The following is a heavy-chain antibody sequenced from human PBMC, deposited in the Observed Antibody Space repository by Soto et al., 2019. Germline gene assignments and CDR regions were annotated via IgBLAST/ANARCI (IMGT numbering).Heavy chain of an antibody. J-gene: IGHJ4*02. CDR2: INAGNGNT. D-gene: IGHD6-13*01. CDR1: GYTFTSYA. CDR3: ARALHSSSRRFDYFDY. Sequence: QVQLVQSGAEVKKPGASVKVSCKASGYTFTSYAMHWVRQAPGQRLEWMGWINAGNGNTKYSQKFQGRVTITRDTSASTAYMELSSLRSEDTAVYYCARALHSSSRRFDYFDYWGQGTLVTVSS. V-gene: IGHV1-3*01.